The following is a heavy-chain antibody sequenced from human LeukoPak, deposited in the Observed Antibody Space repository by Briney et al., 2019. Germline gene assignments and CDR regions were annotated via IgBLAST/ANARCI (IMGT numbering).Heavy chain of an antibody. CDR1: GFTFSSYS. CDR2: IGTTSSTHI. CDR3: AREGPVDCSSTSCYADY. D-gene: IGHD2-2*01. J-gene: IGHJ4*02. Sequence: GGSLRLSCAASGFTFSSYSMNWVRQAPGKGLEWVSSIGTTSSTHIYYADSVKGRLTISRDNAKNSLYLQMNSLRGEDTAVYYCAREGPVDCSSTSCYADYWGQGTLVTVSS. V-gene: IGHV3-21*01.